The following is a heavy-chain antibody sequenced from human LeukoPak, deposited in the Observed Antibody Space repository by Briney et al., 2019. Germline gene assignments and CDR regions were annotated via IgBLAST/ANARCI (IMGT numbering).Heavy chain of an antibody. CDR3: ARGGLLWFGDPIQIFDY. CDR2: INPNSGGT. CDR1: GYTFTGYY. J-gene: IGHJ4*02. Sequence: GASVKVSCKASGYTFTGYYMHWVRQAPGQGLEWMGWINPNSGGTNYAQKFQGRVTMTRDTSISTAYMELSRLRSDDTAVYYCARGGLLWFGDPIQIFDYWGQGTLVTVSS. D-gene: IGHD3-10*01. V-gene: IGHV1-2*02.